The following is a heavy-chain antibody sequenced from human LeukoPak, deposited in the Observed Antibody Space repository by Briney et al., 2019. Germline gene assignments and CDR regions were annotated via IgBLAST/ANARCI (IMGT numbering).Heavy chain of an antibody. V-gene: IGHV3-33*01. Sequence: PGRSLRLSCAASGFTFSSYGMHWVRQAPGKGLEWVAVIWYDGSNIYYADSVKGRFTISRDNSKNTLHLQMNSLRAEDTAVYYCARDRDSLFDYWGQGTLVTVSS. CDR1: GFTFSSYG. CDR2: IWYDGSNI. CDR3: ARDRDSLFDY. D-gene: IGHD3-16*02. J-gene: IGHJ4*02.